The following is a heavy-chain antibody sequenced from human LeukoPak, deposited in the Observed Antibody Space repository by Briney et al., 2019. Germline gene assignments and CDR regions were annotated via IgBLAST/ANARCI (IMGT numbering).Heavy chain of an antibody. J-gene: IGHJ6*02. Sequence: GGSLRLSCAASGFTFSSYSMNWVRQAPGKGLEWVSSISSSSSYIYYADSVKGRFTISRDNAKNSLYLQMNSLRAEDTAVYYCARGGYYDILTGYYGYYYYGMDVWGQGTTVTVSS. CDR1: GFTFSSYS. CDR3: ARGGYYDILTGYYGYYYYGMDV. V-gene: IGHV3-21*01. CDR2: ISSSSSYI. D-gene: IGHD3-9*01.